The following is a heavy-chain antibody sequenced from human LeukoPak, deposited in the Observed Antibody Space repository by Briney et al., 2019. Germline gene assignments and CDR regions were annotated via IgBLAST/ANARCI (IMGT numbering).Heavy chain of an antibody. V-gene: IGHV3-7*01. CDR1: GFTFSHYW. CDR3: ARSRSGYYEDY. J-gene: IGHJ4*02. D-gene: IGHD3-22*01. Sequence: GGSLRLSCAPSGFTFSHYWMSWVRQAPGKGLEWVANIKEDGSEKYYVDSVKGRFTVSRDNAKNSLSLQVNSLRAEDTAVYYCARSRSGYYEDYWGQGTLVTVSS. CDR2: IKEDGSEK.